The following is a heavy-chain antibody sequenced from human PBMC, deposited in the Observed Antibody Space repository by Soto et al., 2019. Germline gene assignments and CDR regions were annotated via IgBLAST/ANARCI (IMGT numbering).Heavy chain of an antibody. CDR3: AIDNNCSGGSCYSREDYSYYGMDV. CDR2: INPNSGGT. CDR1: GYTFTGYY. D-gene: IGHD2-15*01. V-gene: IGHV1-2*04. Sequence: ASVKVSCKASGYTFTGYYMHWVRQAPGQGLEWMGWINPNSGGTNYAQKFQGWVTMIRDTYISTAYMELSRLRFDATAVYYCAIDNNCSGGSCYSREDYSYYGMDVWGQGTTVTVSS. J-gene: IGHJ6*02.